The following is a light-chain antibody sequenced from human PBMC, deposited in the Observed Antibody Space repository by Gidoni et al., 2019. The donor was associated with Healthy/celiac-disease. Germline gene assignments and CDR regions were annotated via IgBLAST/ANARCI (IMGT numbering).Light chain of an antibody. J-gene: IGKJ2*01. V-gene: IGKV3-20*01. CDR1: QSVSSSY. Sequence: EIVLMQSPATLSLSPGERATLSCRASQSVSSSYLAWYQQKPGQAPRLLIYGASSRATGIPDRFSGSGSGTDFTLTISRLEPEDFAVYYCQQYGSSPPRTFGQRTKLEIK. CDR2: GAS. CDR3: QQYGSSPPRT.